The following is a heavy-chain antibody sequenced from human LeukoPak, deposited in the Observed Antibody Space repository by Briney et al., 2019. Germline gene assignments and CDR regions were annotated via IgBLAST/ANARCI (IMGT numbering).Heavy chain of an antibody. Sequence: GASVKVSCKASGYTFTGYYMHWVRQAPGQGLEWMGWINPNSGGTNYAQKFQGRVTMTRDTSISTAYMELSRLRSDDTAVYYCARDLTRIAAAGNSLGYWGQGTLVTVSS. V-gene: IGHV1-2*02. J-gene: IGHJ4*02. CDR2: INPNSGGT. CDR1: GYTFTGYY. D-gene: IGHD6-13*01. CDR3: ARDLTRIAAAGNSLGY.